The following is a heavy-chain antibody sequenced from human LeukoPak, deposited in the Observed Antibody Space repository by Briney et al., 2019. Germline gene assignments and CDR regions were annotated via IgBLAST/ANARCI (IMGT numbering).Heavy chain of an antibody. CDR3: AREGVSGYDIYFDY. V-gene: IGHV1-18*01. D-gene: IGHD5-12*01. Sequence: ASVKVSCKASGYTFTSYGFSWVRQAPGQGLEWMGWISTYNGNTNYAQKLQGRVTMTTDTYTSTAYMELRSLRSDDTAVYYCAREGVSGYDIYFDYWGQGTLVTVSS. CDR1: GYTFTSYG. J-gene: IGHJ4*02. CDR2: ISTYNGNT.